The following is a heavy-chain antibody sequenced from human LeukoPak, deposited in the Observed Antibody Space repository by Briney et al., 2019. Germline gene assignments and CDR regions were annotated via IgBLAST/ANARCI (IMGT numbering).Heavy chain of an antibody. J-gene: IGHJ3*02. V-gene: IGHV1-2*02. CDR3: ARERFLEWLLYGDAFDI. CDR1: GYTFTGYY. Sequence: GASVKVSCXASGYTFTGYYMHWVRQAPGQGLEWMGWINPNSSGTNYAQKFQGRVTMTRDTSISTAYMELSRLRSDDTAVYYCARERFLEWLLYGDAFDIWGQGTMVTVSS. CDR2: INPNSSGT. D-gene: IGHD3-3*01.